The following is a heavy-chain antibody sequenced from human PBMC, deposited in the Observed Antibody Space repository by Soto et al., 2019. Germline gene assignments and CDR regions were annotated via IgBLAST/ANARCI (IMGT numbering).Heavy chain of an antibody. D-gene: IGHD3-10*01. Sequence: ASVKVSCKASGYTFTSYAIYWVRQAPGQRLEWMGWINAGNGNTKYSQKFQGRVTITRDTSASTAYMELSSLRSEDTAVYYCARDMGFGLSDYWGQGTLVTVSS. V-gene: IGHV1-3*01. CDR3: ARDMGFGLSDY. CDR2: INAGNGNT. CDR1: GYTFTSYA. J-gene: IGHJ4*02.